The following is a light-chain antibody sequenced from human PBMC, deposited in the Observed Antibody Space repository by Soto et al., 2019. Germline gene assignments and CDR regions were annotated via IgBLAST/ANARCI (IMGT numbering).Light chain of an antibody. V-gene: IGLV1-44*01. CDR1: SSNVGSNT. Sequence: QSVLTQSPSASGTPGQRVTISCSGSSSNVGSNTVNWYQQLPGTAPKLLIYSDYQRPSGVPARFSGSKSGTSASLAISGLQSEDEDDYYCAAWDDSLNGVVFGGGTKVTVL. CDR2: SDY. CDR3: AAWDDSLNGVV. J-gene: IGLJ2*01.